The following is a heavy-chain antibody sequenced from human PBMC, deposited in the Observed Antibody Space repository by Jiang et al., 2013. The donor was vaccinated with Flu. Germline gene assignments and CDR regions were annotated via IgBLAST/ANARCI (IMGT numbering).Heavy chain of an antibody. D-gene: IGHD3/OR15-3a*01. Sequence: VQLVESGAEVKKPGASVKVSCKTSGYTFTSFDINWVRQAPGQGLEWVGWMNPNSGNTGFAQKFQGRVTMTRNTSINTAYMELSSLISEDTAVYYCARGKNDFWTGYSEFDPWGQG. V-gene: IGHV1-8*01. CDR3: ARGKNDFWTGYSEFDP. CDR1: GYTFTSFD. J-gene: IGHJ5*02. CDR2: MNPNSGNT.